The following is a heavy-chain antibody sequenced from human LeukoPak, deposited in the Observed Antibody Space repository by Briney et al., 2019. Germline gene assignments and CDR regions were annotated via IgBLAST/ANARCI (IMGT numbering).Heavy chain of an antibody. D-gene: IGHD3-3*01. CDR2: IHPTDSDA. J-gene: IGHJ4*02. Sequence: GESLKISCKGSGYNFKSYWIGWVRQMPGKGLEWMGIIHPTDSDARYSPSLQGQATMSVDKSISTAYLQWSSLKASDIAMYYCARGRRFSETAFDYWGQGTLVTVSS. CDR3: ARGRRFSETAFDY. V-gene: IGHV5-51*01. CDR1: GYNFKSYW.